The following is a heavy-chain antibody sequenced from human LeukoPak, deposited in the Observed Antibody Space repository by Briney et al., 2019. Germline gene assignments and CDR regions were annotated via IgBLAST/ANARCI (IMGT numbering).Heavy chain of an antibody. D-gene: IGHD1-1*01. CDR1: GYSFDNYW. J-gene: IGHJ3*01. CDR2: IYPGDSDS. Sequence: GAALKISFEGAGYSFDNYWIGWVREMPGKGLEWLGIIYPGDSDSRNSPSFQGQVTISVDRSIRTLYLHWSSLKASDTAIYYCARNAGTTFTVNDAFDLWGQGTKVTVSS. V-gene: IGHV5-51*01. CDR3: ARNAGTTFTVNDAFDL.